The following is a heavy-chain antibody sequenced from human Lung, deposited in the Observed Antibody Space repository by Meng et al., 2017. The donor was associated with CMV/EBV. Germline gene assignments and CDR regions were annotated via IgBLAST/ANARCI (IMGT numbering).Heavy chain of an antibody. D-gene: IGHD1/OR15-1a*01. V-gene: IGHV3-9*01. CDR1: GFTFDDYA. CDR2: ISWNSGSI. CDR3: AKGHKQYYYYYYGMDV. J-gene: IGHJ6*02. Sequence: SLKISCAASGFTFDDYAMHWVRQAPGKGLEWVSGISWNSGSIGYADSVKGRFTISRDNAKNSLYLQMNSLRAEDTALYYCAKGHKQYYYYYYGMDVWGQGTTVTVSS.